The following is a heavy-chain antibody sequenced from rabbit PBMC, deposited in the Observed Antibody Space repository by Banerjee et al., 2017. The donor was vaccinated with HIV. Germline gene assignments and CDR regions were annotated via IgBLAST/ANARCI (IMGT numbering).Heavy chain of an antibody. D-gene: IGHD4-1*01. CDR2: IYGGSSGST. CDR1: GFSFSSSYW. CDR3: ARLDSYGWGGLNL. Sequence: QQQLEESGGDLVKPGASLTLTCTASGFSFSSSYWGCWVRQAPGKGLEWIACIYGGSSGSTYYASWAKGRFTISKTSSTTVTLQMTSLTAADTATYFCARLDSYGWGGLNLWGPGTLVTVS. V-gene: IGHV1S45*01. J-gene: IGHJ4*01.